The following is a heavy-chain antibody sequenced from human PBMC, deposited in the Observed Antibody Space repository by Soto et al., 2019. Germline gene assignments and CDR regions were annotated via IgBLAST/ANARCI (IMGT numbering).Heavy chain of an antibody. CDR3: ARGXVRTYYYGSGSSNWFDP. D-gene: IGHD3-10*01. CDR1: GYSFTIYW. V-gene: IGHV5-51*01. J-gene: IGHJ5*02. CDR2: IYPGDSDT. Sequence: PRESLKISCKASGYSFTIYWIGWVRQMPGKGLEWMGIIYPGDSDTRYSPSFQGQVTISADKSISTAYLQWSSLKASDTAMYYCARGXVRTYYYGSGSSNWFDPWVQGTLVTVSS.